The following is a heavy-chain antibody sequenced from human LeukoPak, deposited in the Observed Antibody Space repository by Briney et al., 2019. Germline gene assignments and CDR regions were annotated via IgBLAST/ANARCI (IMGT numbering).Heavy chain of an antibody. CDR2: MNPNSGNT. CDR1: GYTFTSYD. Sequence: ASVKVSCKASGYTFTSYDINWVRQATGQGLEWMGWMNPNSGNTGYAQKFQGRVTMTRNTSISTAYMELSSLRSEDTAVYYCARPAGYYYDSGGALRSYYYMDVWGKGTTVTVSS. J-gene: IGHJ6*03. CDR3: ARPAGYYYDSGGALRSYYYMDV. V-gene: IGHV1-8*01. D-gene: IGHD3-22*01.